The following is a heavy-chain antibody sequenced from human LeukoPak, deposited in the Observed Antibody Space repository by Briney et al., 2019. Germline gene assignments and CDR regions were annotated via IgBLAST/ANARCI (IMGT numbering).Heavy chain of an antibody. CDR2: IIPIFGTA. Sequence: SVKVSCKASGGTFSSYAISWVRQAPGQGLEWMGGIIPIFGTANYAQKFQGRVTITADKSTSTAYMELSSLRSEDTAVYYCTSGGTGYLPYDCWGQGTLVTVSS. D-gene: IGHD3/OR15-3a*01. J-gene: IGHJ4*02. CDR1: GGTFSSYA. CDR3: TSGGTGYLPYDC. V-gene: IGHV1-69*06.